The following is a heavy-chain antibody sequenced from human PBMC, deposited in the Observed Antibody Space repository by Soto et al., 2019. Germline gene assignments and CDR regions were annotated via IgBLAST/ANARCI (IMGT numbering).Heavy chain of an antibody. CDR1: GYTFTGYY. D-gene: IGHD6-13*01. Sequence: QVQLVQSGAEVKKPGASVKVSCKASGYTFTGYYMHWVRQAPGQGLEWMGWINPNSGGTNYAQKFQGRVTMTRDTSISTAYMELSRLRSDDTAVYYCARAGRGVAAPKRDWFDPWGQGTLVTVSS. CDR3: ARAGRGVAAPKRDWFDP. V-gene: IGHV1-2*02. J-gene: IGHJ5*02. CDR2: INPNSGGT.